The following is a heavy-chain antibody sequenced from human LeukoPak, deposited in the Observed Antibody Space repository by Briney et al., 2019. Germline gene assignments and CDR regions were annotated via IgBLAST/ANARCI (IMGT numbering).Heavy chain of an antibody. CDR1: GFTFSSYE. V-gene: IGHV3-48*03. D-gene: IGHD3-3*01. J-gene: IGHJ4*02. CDR2: ISSSGSTI. CDR3: ARDLWDFWSGFDY. Sequence: GGSLRLSCAASGFTFSSYEMTWVRQAPGKGLEWVSYISSSGSTIYYADSVKGRFTISKDNAKNSLYLQMNSLRAEDTAVYYCARDLWDFWSGFDYWGQGTLVTVSS.